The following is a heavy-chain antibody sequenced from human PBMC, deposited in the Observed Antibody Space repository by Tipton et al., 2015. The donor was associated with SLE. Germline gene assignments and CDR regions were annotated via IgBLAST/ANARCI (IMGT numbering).Heavy chain of an antibody. V-gene: IGHV4-4*02. CDR3: ARTKGSGSYRYGMDV. Sequence: TLSLTCAVSGGSISSSNWWSWVRQPPGKGLEWIGEIYHSGSTNYNPSLKSRVTISVDKSKNQFSLKLSSVTAADTDVYYCARTKGSGSYRYGMDVWGQGTTVTVSS. J-gene: IGHJ6*02. CDR2: IYHSGST. CDR1: GGSISSSNW. D-gene: IGHD3-10*01.